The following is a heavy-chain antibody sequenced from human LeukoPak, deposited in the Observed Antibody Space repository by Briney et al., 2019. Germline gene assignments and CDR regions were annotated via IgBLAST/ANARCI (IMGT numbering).Heavy chain of an antibody. CDR3: ARDERLNVAGFQH. CDR2: IIPNSGGT. CDR1: GYTFTGYY. Sequence: ASVTVSCKASGYTFTGYYMHWVRQAPGQGLEWMGWIIPNSGGTNYAQKFQGRVTMTRDTSISTAYMELSRLRSDDTAVYYCARDERLNVAGFQHWGQGTLVTVSS. V-gene: IGHV1-2*02. J-gene: IGHJ1*01. D-gene: IGHD6-19*01.